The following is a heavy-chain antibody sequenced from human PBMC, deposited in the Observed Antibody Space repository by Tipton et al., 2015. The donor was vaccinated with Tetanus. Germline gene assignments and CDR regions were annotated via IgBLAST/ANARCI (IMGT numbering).Heavy chain of an antibody. CDR1: GYPFSNYY. V-gene: IGHV1-2*02. J-gene: IGHJ4*02. Sequence: QLVQSGAEVKKPGASVKVSCKASGYPFSNYYMHWVRQAAGQGLEWMGWTNPNGDTKYAQRFQGRVTMTRDMSISTGYMELTRLSSGDTAVYYCARLIYGSGSYYYDYWGQGTLVTVSS. CDR2: TNPNGDT. D-gene: IGHD3-10*01. CDR3: ARLIYGSGSYYYDY.